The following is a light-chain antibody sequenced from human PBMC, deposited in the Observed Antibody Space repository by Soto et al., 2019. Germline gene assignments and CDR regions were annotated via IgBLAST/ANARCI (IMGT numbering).Light chain of an antibody. CDR3: QQYGSSPYT. Sequence: EIVLTQSPGTLSLSPGERATLSCRASQSVSSSYLAWYQQKPGQAPRLLIYGASSRATGIPDRFSGSGSGTDFTLTISRLAPVDFAVYYCQQYGSSPYTFVQGTKLEIK. J-gene: IGKJ2*01. CDR1: QSVSSSY. V-gene: IGKV3-20*01. CDR2: GAS.